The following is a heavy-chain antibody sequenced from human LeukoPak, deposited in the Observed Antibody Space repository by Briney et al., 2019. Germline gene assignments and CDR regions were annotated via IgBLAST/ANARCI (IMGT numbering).Heavy chain of an antibody. D-gene: IGHD3-3*01. Sequence: ASVKVSCKASGYTFTGYQMHWVRQAPGQGLEWMGRINPNSGGTNYAQKFQGRVTMTSATSISTAYMELSRLRSDDTAVYYCARDHDFWRPEDYGMDVWGQGTTVTVSS. V-gene: IGHV1-2*06. CDR2: INPNSGGT. J-gene: IGHJ6*02. CDR3: ARDHDFWRPEDYGMDV. CDR1: GYTFTGYQ.